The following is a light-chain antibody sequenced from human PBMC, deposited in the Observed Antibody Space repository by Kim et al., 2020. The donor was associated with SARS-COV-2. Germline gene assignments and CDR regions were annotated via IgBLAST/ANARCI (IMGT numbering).Light chain of an antibody. CDR2: DVS. V-gene: IGLV2-14*03. CDR3: SSYTTSSTLV. Sequence: GQSITISCTGSSRDVGGYNYVSWYQQHPGQAPKLMIYDVSSRPSGVSNRFSASKSGNTASLTISGLQAEDEADYYCSSYTTSSTLVFGGGTQLTVL. J-gene: IGLJ2*01. CDR1: SRDVGGYNY.